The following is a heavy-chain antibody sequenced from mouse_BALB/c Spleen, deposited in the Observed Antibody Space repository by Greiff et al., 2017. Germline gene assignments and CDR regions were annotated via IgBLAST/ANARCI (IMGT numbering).Heavy chain of an antibody. CDR2: IRSKSNNYAT. Sequence: DVMLVESGGGLVQPKGSLKLSCAASGFTFNTYAMNWVRQAPGKGLEWVARIRSKSNNYATYYADSVKDRFTISRDDSQSMLYLQMNNLKTEDTAMYYCVRHFYDYDAWYFDVWGAGTTVTVSS. CDR3: VRHFYDYDAWYFDV. J-gene: IGHJ1*01. V-gene: IGHV10-1*02. CDR1: GFTFNTYA. D-gene: IGHD2-4*01.